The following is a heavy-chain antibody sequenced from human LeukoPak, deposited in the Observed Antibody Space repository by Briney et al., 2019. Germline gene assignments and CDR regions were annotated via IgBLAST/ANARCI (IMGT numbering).Heavy chain of an antibody. J-gene: IGHJ4*02. CDR2: IKQDGSEK. V-gene: IGHV3-7*03. CDR1: GFTFSSYW. D-gene: IGHD3-22*01. Sequence: GGSLRLSCAASGFTFSSYWMSWVRQAPGKGLEWVANIKQDGSEKYYVDSVKGRFTISRDNAKNSLYLQMNSLRTEDTALYYCAKLFFDSSGYPPSDCWGQGTLVTVSS. CDR3: AKLFFDSSGYPPSDC.